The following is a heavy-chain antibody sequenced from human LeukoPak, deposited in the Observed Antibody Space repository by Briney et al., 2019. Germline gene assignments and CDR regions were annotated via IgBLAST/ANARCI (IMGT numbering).Heavy chain of an antibody. Sequence: KPGGSLRLSCAASGFTFSSYAMNWVRQAPGKGLEWVSSISSSSSYIYYADSVKGRFTISRDNTKNSLYLQMNSLRAEDTAVYYCARDQKVMYYDSGHLDYWGQGTLVTVSS. D-gene: IGHD3-22*01. CDR1: GFTFSSYA. CDR3: ARDQKVMYYDSGHLDY. J-gene: IGHJ4*02. V-gene: IGHV3-21*01. CDR2: ISSSSSYI.